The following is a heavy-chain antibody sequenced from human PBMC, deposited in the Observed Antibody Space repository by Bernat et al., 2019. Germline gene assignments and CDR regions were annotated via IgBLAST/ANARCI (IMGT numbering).Heavy chain of an antibody. CDR1: GFTFSTYG. CDR2: ISDSGGSS. D-gene: IGHD6-19*01. Sequence: EVQLLESGGGLVQPGGSLRLSCAASGFTFSTYGMNWVRQAPGKGLEWVSGISDSGGSSYYADSVKGRFTMSRDNSKTTVFLQMNSLRVEDTAVYYCAKSPLPAKQWLARIRGGIDYWGQGTLVTVSS. V-gene: IGHV3-23*01. CDR3: AKSPLPAKQWLARIRGGIDY. J-gene: IGHJ4*02.